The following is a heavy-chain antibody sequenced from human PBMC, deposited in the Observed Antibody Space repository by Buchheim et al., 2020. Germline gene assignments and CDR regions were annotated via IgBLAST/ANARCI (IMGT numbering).Heavy chain of an antibody. CDR3: ARASMITFGGVIVNGWFDP. J-gene: IGHJ5*02. D-gene: IGHD3-16*02. CDR1: GGSISSYY. V-gene: IGHV4-59*01. CDR2: IYYSGST. Sequence: QVQLQESGPGLVKPSETLSLTCTVSGGSISSYYWSWIRQPPGKGLEWIGYIYYSGSTNYNPPLKSRVTIPVDTSKNQFSLKLSSVTAADTAVYYCARASMITFGGVIVNGWFDPWGQGTL.